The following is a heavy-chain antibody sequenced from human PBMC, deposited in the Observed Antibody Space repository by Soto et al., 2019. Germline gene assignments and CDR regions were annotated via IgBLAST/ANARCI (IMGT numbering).Heavy chain of an antibody. D-gene: IGHD2-15*01. J-gene: IGHJ6*03. CDR1: GFTFDDYA. V-gene: IGHV3-9*01. Sequence: EVQLVESGGGLVQPGRSLRLSCAAPGFTFDDYAMHWVRQAPGKGLEWVSGISWDRGSIGYADSVKGRFTISRDNAKNSRDQQMNTLRAENTALYDCAKGTGYCGGGSCSSQAYVYYYYMDVWGQGTTVTVSS. CDR3: AKGTGYCGGGSCSSQAYVYYYYMDV. CDR2: ISWDRGSI.